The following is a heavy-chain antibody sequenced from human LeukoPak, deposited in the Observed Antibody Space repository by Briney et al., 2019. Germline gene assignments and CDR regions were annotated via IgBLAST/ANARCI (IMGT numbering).Heavy chain of an antibody. CDR1: GFTFSSYE. CDR3: ARDRGWYSGSRLPDY. D-gene: IGHD6-19*01. J-gene: IGHJ4*02. CDR2: ISSSGSTI. Sequence: PGGSLRLSCAASGFTFSSYEMNWVRQAPGKGLEWVSYISSSGSTIYYADSVRGRFTISRDNAKNSLYLQMNSLRAEDTAVYYCARDRGWYSGSRLPDYWGQGTLVTVSS. V-gene: IGHV3-48*03.